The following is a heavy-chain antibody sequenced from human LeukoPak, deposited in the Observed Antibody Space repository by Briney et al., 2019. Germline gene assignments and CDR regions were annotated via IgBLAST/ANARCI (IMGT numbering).Heavy chain of an antibody. D-gene: IGHD6-13*01. CDR1: GFTFSSYG. J-gene: IGHJ4*02. V-gene: IGHV3-33*06. CDR2: IWYDGSNK. CDR3: AKGGEEQQLVLIDY. Sequence: PGRSLRLSCAASGFTFSSYGMHWVRQAPGKGLEWVAVIWYDGSNKYYADSVKGRFTIPRENSKNTLYLQMNSLRAEDTAVYYCAKGGEEQQLVLIDYWGQGTLVTASS.